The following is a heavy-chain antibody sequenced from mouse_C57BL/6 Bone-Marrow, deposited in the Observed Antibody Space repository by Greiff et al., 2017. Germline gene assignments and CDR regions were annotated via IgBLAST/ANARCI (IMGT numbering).Heavy chain of an antibody. Sequence: EVMLVESGAELVRPGASVKLSCTASGFNIKDDYMHWVKQRPEQGLEWIGWIDPENGDTAYASKFQGKATITADTSSNTAYLQLSSLTSEDTAVYYCTTGVSNPAWFAYWGQGTLVTVSA. CDR3: TTGVSNPAWFAY. V-gene: IGHV14-4*01. CDR2: IDPENGDT. CDR1: GFNIKDDY. J-gene: IGHJ3*01. D-gene: IGHD2-5*01.